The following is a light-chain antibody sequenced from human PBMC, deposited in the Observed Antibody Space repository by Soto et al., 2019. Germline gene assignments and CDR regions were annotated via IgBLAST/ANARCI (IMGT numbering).Light chain of an antibody. V-gene: IGLV2-11*01. CDR3: CSDTGSCAFEV. J-gene: IGLJ2*01. CDR1: SSDVGGYGY. CDR2: DVY. Sequence: QSALTQPRSVSGAHGQSVTISCTGTSSDVGGYGYVSWYQQHPGKAPKLMIYDVYNRPSGVPDRFSGSKSGNTAPLTIGGHADEDEAVYYCCSDTGSCAFEVFGSGTKLTVL.